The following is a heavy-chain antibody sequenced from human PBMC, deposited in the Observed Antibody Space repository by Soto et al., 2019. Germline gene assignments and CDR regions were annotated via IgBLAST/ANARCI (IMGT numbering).Heavy chain of an antibody. CDR1: GGSISSYY. CDR3: ARGYYYYSSGYYYYWYFDL. J-gene: IGHJ2*01. Sequence: SETLSLTCTVSGGSISSYYWSWIRQPPGKGLEWIGYIYYSGSTNYNPSLKSRVTISVDTSKNQFSLKLSSVTAADTAVYYCARGYYYYSSGYYYYWYFDLWGRGTLVTVSS. D-gene: IGHD3-22*01. V-gene: IGHV4-59*01. CDR2: IYYSGST.